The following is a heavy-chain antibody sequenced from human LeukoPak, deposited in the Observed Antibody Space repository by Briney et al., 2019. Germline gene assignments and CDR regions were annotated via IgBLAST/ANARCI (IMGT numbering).Heavy chain of an antibody. V-gene: IGHV1-46*01. CDR1: GYTFTNYY. J-gene: IGHJ4*02. Sequence: ASVKVSCKASGYTFTNYYMHWVRQAPGQGLEWMGIINPNGGSTTYAQKFQGRVTMIRDTSTSTVYMELSSLRSEDTAVYYCAKESGDTAMVSFDYWGQGTLVTVSS. CDR2: INPNGGST. CDR3: AKESGDTAMVSFDY. D-gene: IGHD5-18*01.